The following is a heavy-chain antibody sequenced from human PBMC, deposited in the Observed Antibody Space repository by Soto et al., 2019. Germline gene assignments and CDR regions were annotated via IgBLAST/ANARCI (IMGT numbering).Heavy chain of an antibody. J-gene: IGHJ4*02. CDR2: ISYDGSNK. CDR1: GFTFSSYG. Sequence: GGSLRLSCAASGFTFSSYGMHWVRQAPGKGLEWVAVISYDGSNKYYADSVKGRFTISRDNSKNTLYLQMNSLRAEDTAVYYCAKFAGPSGSSFDYWGQGTLVTVSS. V-gene: IGHV3-30*18. D-gene: IGHD6-6*01. CDR3: AKFAGPSGSSFDY.